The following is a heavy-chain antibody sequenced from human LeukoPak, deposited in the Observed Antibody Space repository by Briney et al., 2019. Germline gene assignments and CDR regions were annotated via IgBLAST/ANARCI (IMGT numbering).Heavy chain of an antibody. CDR2: IWYDGSNK. D-gene: IGHD6-13*01. CDR3: ARGDSSSRNNYFDY. J-gene: IGHJ4*02. Sequence: GGSLRLSCAASGFTFSSYGMHWVRQAPGKGLEWVAVIWYDGSNKYYADSVKGRFTISRDNSKNTLYLQMNSLRAEDTAVCYCARGDSSSRNNYFDYWGQGTLVTVSS. CDR1: GFTFSSYG. V-gene: IGHV3-33*01.